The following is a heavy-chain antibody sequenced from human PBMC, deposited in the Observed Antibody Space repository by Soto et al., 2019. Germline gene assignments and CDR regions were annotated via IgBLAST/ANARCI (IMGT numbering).Heavy chain of an antibody. V-gene: IGHV1-2*02. CDR3: ARVGSSSSDY. J-gene: IGHJ4*02. D-gene: IGHD6-6*01. CDR2: INPNSGDT. CDR1: GYTFTGYY. Sequence: ASVKVSCKASGYTFTGYYMHWVRQAPGQGLEWMGWINPNSGDTNYAQKFQGRVTMTRDMSIATAYMELSRLTSDDTAIYYCARVGSSSSDYWGQGTLVTVSS.